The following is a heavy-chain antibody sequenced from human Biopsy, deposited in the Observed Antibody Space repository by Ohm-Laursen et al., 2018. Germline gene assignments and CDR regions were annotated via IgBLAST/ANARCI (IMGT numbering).Heavy chain of an antibody. V-gene: IGHV4-59*08. J-gene: IGHJ6*02. CDR1: GCSVNSYS. Sequence: SETLSLTCTVSGCSVNSYSWSWIRQPPGKGLEWIGYIYYSGSINYNPSLKSRVTISLDTSKNQSPRKLRSVTAADTAVYYCASMPAAIHEPNYSYYGMHVWGQGTTVTVSS. CDR3: ASMPAAIHEPNYSYYGMHV. CDR2: IYYSGSI. D-gene: IGHD2-2*02.